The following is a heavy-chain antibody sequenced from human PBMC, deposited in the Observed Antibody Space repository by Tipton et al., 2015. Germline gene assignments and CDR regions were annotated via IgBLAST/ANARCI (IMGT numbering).Heavy chain of an antibody. Sequence: SLRLSCAASGFSVRSTYMSWVRQAPGKGLEWVSVTSTDGTTIYADSVKGRFTISRDNSKNTLYLQMNSLRAEDTAVYYCAKSATVIVVVDAFDIWGQGTMVTVSS. D-gene: IGHD3-22*01. CDR2: TSTDGTT. J-gene: IGHJ3*02. V-gene: IGHV3-53*05. CDR1: GFSVRSTY. CDR3: AKSATVIVVVDAFDI.